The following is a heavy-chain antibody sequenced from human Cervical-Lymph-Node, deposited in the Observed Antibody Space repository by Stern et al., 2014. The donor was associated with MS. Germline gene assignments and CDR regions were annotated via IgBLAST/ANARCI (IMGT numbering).Heavy chain of an antibody. Sequence: VQLEESGGGLVKPGGSLRLSCAASGFSFNDYYMTWVRQAPGKGLEWISYISSSHNTIHYAASVKGRFTISMDNAKNSLFLQMNSLRADDTAIYYCARLRSRAFDVWGQGTVVTVSS. V-gene: IGHV3-11*01. CDR1: GFSFNDYY. CDR2: ISSSHNTI. CDR3: ARLRSRAFDV. J-gene: IGHJ3*01.